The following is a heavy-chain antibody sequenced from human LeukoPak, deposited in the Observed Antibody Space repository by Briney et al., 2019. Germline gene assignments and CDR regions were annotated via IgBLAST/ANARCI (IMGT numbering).Heavy chain of an antibody. CDR2: INHSGST. D-gene: IGHD6-6*01. V-gene: IGHV4-34*01. CDR3: ARGPSSLHFDY. Sequence: PSETLSLTCAVYGGSFSGYYWSWIRQPPGKGLEWIGEINHSGSTNYNPSLKSRVTISVDTSKNQFSLKLSSVTAADTAVYYCARGPSSLHFDYWGQGTLVTVSS. CDR1: GGSFSGYY. J-gene: IGHJ4*02.